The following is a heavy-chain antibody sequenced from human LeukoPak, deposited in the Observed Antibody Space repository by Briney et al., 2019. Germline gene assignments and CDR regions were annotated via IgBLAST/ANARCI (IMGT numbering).Heavy chain of an antibody. Sequence: GGSLRLSCAVSGFTFSSYVMRWVGQAPGKGLEWVSAISVSGNTYHADSVKGRFTISRDSSKNTLYLQMNRLRAEDAAVYYCAKAPVTTCSGAYCYPFDYWGQGTLVTVSS. D-gene: IGHD2-21*01. CDR2: ISVSGNT. CDR1: GFTFSSYV. CDR3: AKAPVTTCSGAYCYPFDY. J-gene: IGHJ4*02. V-gene: IGHV3-23*01.